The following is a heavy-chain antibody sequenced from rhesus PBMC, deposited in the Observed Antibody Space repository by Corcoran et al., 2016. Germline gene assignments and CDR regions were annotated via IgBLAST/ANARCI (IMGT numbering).Heavy chain of an antibody. CDR3: ARVGISAGHQGDL. D-gene: IGHD6-13*01. V-gene: IGHV4S9*01. CDR2: IYGGSGNT. CDR1: GGSISDNYY. J-gene: IGHJ4*01. Sequence: QVQLQESGPGLVKPSETLSLTCAVSGGSISDNYYWNWIRQPPGKGLEWIGKIYGGSGNTYYTPSHKSRVSISKDTSKNQFSLKVSSVTAADTAVFYCARVGISAGHQGDLWGQGLLVTVSA.